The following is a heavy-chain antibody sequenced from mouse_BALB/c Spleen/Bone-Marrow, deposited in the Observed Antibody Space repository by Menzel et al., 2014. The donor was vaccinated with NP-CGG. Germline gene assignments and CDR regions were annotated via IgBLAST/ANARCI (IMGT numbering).Heavy chain of an antibody. D-gene: IGHD1-1*01. Sequence: EVKLMESGPSLVQPSQTLSLTCSVTGDSITSGYWNWIRKFPGNKFEYMGYISHSGSTYYNPSLKSRISLTRDTSKSQFYLQLNSVTTEDTATYYCARDYGSSFDYWGQGTTLTVSS. CDR1: GDSITSGY. V-gene: IGHV3-8*02. CDR2: ISHSGST. CDR3: ARDYGSSFDY. J-gene: IGHJ2*01.